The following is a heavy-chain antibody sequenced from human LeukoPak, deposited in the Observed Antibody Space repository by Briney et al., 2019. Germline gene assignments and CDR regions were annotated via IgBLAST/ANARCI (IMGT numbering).Heavy chain of an antibody. D-gene: IGHD2-15*01. J-gene: IGHJ2*01. CDR2: ISWNNGSI. CDR3: AKDISIAATWYFDL. Sequence: PGGSLRLSCAAAGFIFDDYAVHWVRQAPGKGLEWVSGISWNNGSIGYADSVKGRFTISRDNAKNSLYLQMNSLRPEDTALYYCAKDISIAATWYFDLWGRGTLVTVSS. CDR1: GFIFDDYA. V-gene: IGHV3-9*01.